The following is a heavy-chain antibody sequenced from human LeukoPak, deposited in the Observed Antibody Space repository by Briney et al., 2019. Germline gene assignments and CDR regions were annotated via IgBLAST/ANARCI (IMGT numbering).Heavy chain of an antibody. CDR1: GFTFSSYA. CDR2: ISNGGGST. D-gene: IGHD5-18*01. CDR3: AKDRRGYSYGYLFDY. J-gene: IGHJ4*02. Sequence: PGGSLRLSCAASGFTFSSYAMSWVRQAPGKGLEWVSAISNGGGSTYYADSVKGRFTISRDNSTNTLYLQMNSLRAEDTAVYHCAKDRRGYSYGYLFDYWGQGTLVTVSS. V-gene: IGHV3-23*01.